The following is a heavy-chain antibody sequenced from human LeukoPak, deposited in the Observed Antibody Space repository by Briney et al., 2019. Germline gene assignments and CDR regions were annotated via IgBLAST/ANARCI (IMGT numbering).Heavy chain of an antibody. D-gene: IGHD3-22*01. Sequence: ASVKVSCKASGYTFTDYYMYWVRQAPGQGLEWMGWINPNSGGINYAQKFQGRVSMTRDTSISTAYMELSRLRSDDTAVYYCARDRTYYYDSSGSGFDYWGQGTLVTVSS. CDR1: GYTFTDYY. V-gene: IGHV1-2*02. J-gene: IGHJ4*02. CDR3: ARDRTYYYDSSGSGFDY. CDR2: INPNSGGI.